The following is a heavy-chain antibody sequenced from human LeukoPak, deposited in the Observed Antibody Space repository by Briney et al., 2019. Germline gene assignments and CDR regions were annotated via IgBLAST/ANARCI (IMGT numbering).Heavy chain of an antibody. D-gene: IGHD6-13*01. J-gene: IGHJ4*02. Sequence: GRSLRLSCAASGFTFSSYWMHWVRQAPGKGLVWVSRINTDGSSTSYADSVKGRFTISRDNAKNTLYLQMNSLRAEDTAVYYCATPYSGSWSIFDYWGQGTLVTVPS. CDR3: ATPYSGSWSIFDY. CDR1: GFTFSSYW. CDR2: INTDGSST. V-gene: IGHV3-74*01.